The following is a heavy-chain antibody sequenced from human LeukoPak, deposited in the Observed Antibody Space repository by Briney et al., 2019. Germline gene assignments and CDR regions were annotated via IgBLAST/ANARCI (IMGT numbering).Heavy chain of an antibody. CDR1: GGSISSSSYY. CDR2: IYYSGST. Sequence: SETLSLTCTVSGGSISSSSYYWGWIRQPPGKGLEWIGSIYYSGSTYYNPSLKSRVSISVDTSKTQVSLKLYSVTASDAAIYYCARHLSGTTMSHYFDFWGQGTLVTVSS. J-gene: IGHJ4*02. V-gene: IGHV4-39*01. CDR3: ARHLSGTTMSHYFDF. D-gene: IGHD1-1*01.